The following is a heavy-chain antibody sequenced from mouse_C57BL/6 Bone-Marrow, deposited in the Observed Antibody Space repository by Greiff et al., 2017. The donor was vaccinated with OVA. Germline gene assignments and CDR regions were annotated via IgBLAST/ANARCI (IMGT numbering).Heavy chain of an antibody. J-gene: IGHJ2*01. V-gene: IGHV1-76*01. D-gene: IGHD2-3*01. CDR2: IYPGSGNT. CDR3: ARRGYDGYFDY. CDR1: GYTFTDYY. Sequence: QVHVKQSGAELVRPGASVKLSCKASGYTFTDYYINWVKQRPGQGLEWIARIYPGSGNTYYNEKFKGKATLTAEKSSSTAYMQLSSLTSEDSAVYFCARRGYDGYFDYWGQGTTLTVSS.